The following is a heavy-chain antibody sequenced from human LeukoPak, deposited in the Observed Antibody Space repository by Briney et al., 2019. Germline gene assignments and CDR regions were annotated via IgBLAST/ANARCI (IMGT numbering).Heavy chain of an antibody. D-gene: IGHD3-16*01. CDR1: GFTFSSYS. V-gene: IGHV3-21*04. CDR2: ITSSSSYI. Sequence: GGSLRLSCAASGFTFSSYSMNWVRQAPGKGLEWVSSITSSSSYIYYADSVKGRFTISRDNAKNSLYLQMNSLRAEDTAVYYCAKGGYDYAEYVDYWGQGTLVTVSS. CDR3: AKGGYDYAEYVDY. J-gene: IGHJ4*02.